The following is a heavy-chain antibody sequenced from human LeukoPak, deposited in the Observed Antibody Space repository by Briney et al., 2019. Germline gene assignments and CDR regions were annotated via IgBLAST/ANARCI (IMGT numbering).Heavy chain of an antibody. J-gene: IGHJ4*02. Sequence: GGSLRLSCAASGFTFSSYWMHWVRQAPGKGLVWVSRINSYGSMTSYADSVKGRFTISRDNAKNTLYLQMNSLRAEDTAVYYCAKGVLWELLRNSFFDYWGQGTLVTVSS. V-gene: IGHV3-74*01. D-gene: IGHD1-26*01. CDR1: GFTFSSYW. CDR3: AKGVLWELLRNSFFDY. CDR2: INSYGSMT.